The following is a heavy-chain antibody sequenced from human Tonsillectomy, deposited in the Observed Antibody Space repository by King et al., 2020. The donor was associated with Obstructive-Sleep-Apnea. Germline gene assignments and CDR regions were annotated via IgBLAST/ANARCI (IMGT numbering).Heavy chain of an antibody. CDR2: ISRSGSHI. Sequence: VQLVESGGGLVKWGGSLRLSCAASGFTFSSYSMNWVRQAPGKGLEWVSYISRSGSHIHYADSVKGRFTISRDNAKNSLYLQMNSRRAEDTAVYFCARDSQYCSGGSCYPYYFDYWGQGTLVTVSS. CDR3: ARDSQYCSGGSCYPYYFDY. J-gene: IGHJ4*02. D-gene: IGHD2-15*01. CDR1: GFTFSSYS. V-gene: IGHV3-21*01.